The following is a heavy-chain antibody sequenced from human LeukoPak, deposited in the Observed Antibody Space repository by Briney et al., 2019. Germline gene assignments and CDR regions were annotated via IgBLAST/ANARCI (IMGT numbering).Heavy chain of an antibody. V-gene: IGHV1-18*01. CDR2: ISAYNGNT. CDR1: GYTFTSYG. Sequence: GASVKVSCKASGYTFTSYGISWVRQAPGQGLEWMGWISAYNGNTNYAQKLQGRVTMTTDTSTSTAYMELRSLRSDDTAVYYCARDPGSMGPDYYYYYGMDVWGQGTTVTVSS. J-gene: IGHJ6*02. CDR3: ARDPGSMGPDYYYYYGMDV. D-gene: IGHD1-14*01.